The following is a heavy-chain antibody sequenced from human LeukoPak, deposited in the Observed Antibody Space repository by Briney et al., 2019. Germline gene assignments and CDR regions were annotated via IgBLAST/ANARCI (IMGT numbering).Heavy chain of an antibody. CDR3: AKGEAAVASRIKFDY. CDR2: ISERGCNT. D-gene: IGHD6-19*01. V-gene: IGHV3-23*01. CDR1: VFTFSIYA. J-gene: IGHJ4*02. Sequence: LPGVSLTLSCAPSVFTFSIYAMSGVPHAPGEGREWVSSISERGCNTYHTHSVKGRFSISRDNSKNTLYLKMNSMRAEDTAVYYCAKGEAAVASRIKFDYWGQGTLVTVSS.